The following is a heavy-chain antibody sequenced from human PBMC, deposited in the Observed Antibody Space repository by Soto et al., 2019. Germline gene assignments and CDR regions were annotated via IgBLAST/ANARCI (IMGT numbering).Heavy chain of an antibody. V-gene: IGHV3-30-3*01. D-gene: IGHD2-15*01. Sequence: QVQLVESGGGVVQPGRSLRLSCAASGFTFSSFAMHWVRQAPGKGLEWLAVISSDVVNYYYAESVKGRFTISRDNSKKMLYLKMSRLRKEDTAVYCGGRGGAWTPEGLGYWGQGTLVTVSS. CDR2: ISSDVVNY. CDR3: GRGGAWTPEGLGY. CDR1: GFTFSSFA. J-gene: IGHJ4*02.